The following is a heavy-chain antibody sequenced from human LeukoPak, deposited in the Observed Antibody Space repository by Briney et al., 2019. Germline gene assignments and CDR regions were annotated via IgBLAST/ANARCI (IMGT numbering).Heavy chain of an antibody. D-gene: IGHD3-10*01. Sequence: SPSETLSLTCAVYGGSFSGYYWSWIRQPPGKGLEGIGEINHSGSTNYNPSLKSRVTISVDTSKNQFSLKLSSVTAADTAVYYCAKSGEFHPDAFDIWGQGTMVTVSS. CDR3: AKSGEFHPDAFDI. CDR1: GGSFSGYY. V-gene: IGHV4-34*01. J-gene: IGHJ3*02. CDR2: INHSGST.